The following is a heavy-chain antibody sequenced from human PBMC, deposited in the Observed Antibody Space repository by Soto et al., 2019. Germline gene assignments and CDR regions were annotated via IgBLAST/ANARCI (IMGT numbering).Heavy chain of an antibody. J-gene: IGHJ4*02. CDR1: GGTFSSYA. V-gene: IGHV1-69*13. Sequence: GASVKVSCKASGGTFSSYAISWVRQAPGQGLEWMGGIIPIFGTANYAQKFQGRVTITADESTSTAYMELSSLRSEDTAVYYCARGVNYYDSSGYLDFGPKWGQGTLVTVSS. CDR2: IIPIFGTA. D-gene: IGHD3-22*01. CDR3: ARGVNYYDSSGYLDFGPK.